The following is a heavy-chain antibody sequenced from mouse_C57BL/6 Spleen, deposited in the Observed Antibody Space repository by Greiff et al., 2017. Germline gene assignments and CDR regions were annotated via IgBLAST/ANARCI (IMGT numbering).Heavy chain of an antibody. V-gene: IGHV1-53*01. CDR3: ARTTYYYGSSYGHFDV. CDR2: INPSNGGT. D-gene: IGHD1-1*01. Sequence: QVQLQQPGTELVKPGASVKLSCKASGYTFTSYWMHWVKQRPGQGLEWIGNINPSNGGTNYNEKFKSKATLTVDKSSSTAYMQLSSLTSEDSAVYYCARTTYYYGSSYGHFDVWGTGTTVTVSS. J-gene: IGHJ1*03. CDR1: GYTFTSYW.